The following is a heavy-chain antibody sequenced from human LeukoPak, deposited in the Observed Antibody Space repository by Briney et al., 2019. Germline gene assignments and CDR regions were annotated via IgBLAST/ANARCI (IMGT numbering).Heavy chain of an antibody. V-gene: IGHV3-33*06. D-gene: IGHD2-15*01. CDR2: IWYDGSNK. J-gene: IGHJ4*02. Sequence: PGGSLRLSCAASGFTFSSYAMSWVRQAPGKGLEWVAVIWYDGSNKYYADSVKGRFTISRDNSKNTLYLQMNSLRAEDTAVYYCAKGTPTDYWGQGTLVTVSS. CDR1: GFTFSSYA. CDR3: AKGTPTDY.